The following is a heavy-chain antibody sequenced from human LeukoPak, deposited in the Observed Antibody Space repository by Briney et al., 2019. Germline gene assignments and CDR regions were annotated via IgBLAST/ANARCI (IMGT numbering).Heavy chain of an antibody. CDR1: GFTFSNYW. CDR3: ARDEGLRYFDWLPLDY. J-gene: IGHJ4*02. V-gene: IGHV3-74*01. Sequence: GGSLRLSCAASGFTFSNYWMHWVRQAPGKGLLWVSRINTDGSSTSYADSVKGRFTISRDNAKNTLYLQMNSLRAEDTAVYYCARDEGLRYFDWLPLDYWGQGIQVTVSS. D-gene: IGHD3-9*01. CDR2: INTDGSST.